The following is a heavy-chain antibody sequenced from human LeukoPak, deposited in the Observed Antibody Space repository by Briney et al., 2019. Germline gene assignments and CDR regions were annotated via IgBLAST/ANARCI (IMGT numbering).Heavy chain of an antibody. V-gene: IGHV4-59*01. J-gene: IGHJ4*02. CDR1: GGSISSYY. CDR3: ARKFGNFDY. CDR2: IYYSGST. Sequence: SETLSLTCTVSGGSISSYYWSWIRQPPGKGLEWIGYIYYSGSTSYNPSLKSRVTISVDTSKNQFSLKLSSVTAADTAVYYCARKFGNFDYWGQGTLVTVSS. D-gene: IGHD3-10*01.